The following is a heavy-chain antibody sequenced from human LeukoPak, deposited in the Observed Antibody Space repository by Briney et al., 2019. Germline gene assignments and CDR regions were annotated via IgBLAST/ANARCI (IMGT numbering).Heavy chain of an antibody. D-gene: IGHD3-10*01. J-gene: IGHJ4*02. CDR3: ARETNLISSGLDY. CDR1: GFTFSTYS. CDR2: ITGSSSYI. Sequence: GKSLRLSCAASGFTFSTYSMNWVRQAPGKGLEWVSSITGSSSYIYYADSVKGRFTISRDNANNSLYLQMNSLRAEDTAVYYCARETNLISSGLDYWGQGTLVTVSS. V-gene: IGHV3-21*01.